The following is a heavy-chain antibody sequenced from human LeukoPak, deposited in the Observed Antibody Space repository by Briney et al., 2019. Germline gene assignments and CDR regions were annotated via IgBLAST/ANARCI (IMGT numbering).Heavy chain of an antibody. CDR3: AKVGTGDGDYAPTYWYFDL. CDR2: ISGSGGST. Sequence: PGGFLRLSCAASGFTFSSYSMSWVRQAPGKGLEWVSAISGSGGSTYYADSVKGRFTISRDNSKNTLYLQMNSLRAEDTAVYYCAKVGTGDGDYAPTYWYFDLWGRGTLVTVSS. D-gene: IGHD4-17*01. CDR1: GFTFSSYS. J-gene: IGHJ2*01. V-gene: IGHV3-23*01.